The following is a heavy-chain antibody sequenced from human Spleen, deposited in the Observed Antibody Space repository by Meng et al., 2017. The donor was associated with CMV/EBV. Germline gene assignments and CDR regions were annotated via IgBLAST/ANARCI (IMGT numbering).Heavy chain of an antibody. CDR3: TRGTILLGLDY. J-gene: IGHJ4*02. Sequence: SCQPSGYTFIDYYIHWVRQAPGQGLEWMGWINPRSGGTNYAQNFQGRVTLTRDTSISTVYMDLSSLRSDDTAVYYCTRGTILLGLDYWGQGTLVTVSS. CDR2: INPRSGGT. CDR1: GYTFIDYY. V-gene: IGHV1-2*02. D-gene: IGHD3-16*01.